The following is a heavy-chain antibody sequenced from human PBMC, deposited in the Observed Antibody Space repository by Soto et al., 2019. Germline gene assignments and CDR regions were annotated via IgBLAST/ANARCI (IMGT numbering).Heavy chain of an antibody. V-gene: IGHV4-31*03. J-gene: IGHJ5*02. CDR1: GGSISSGGYY. CDR2: TYYSEST. D-gene: IGHD2-2*01. CDR3: ARSSSSTYGTLNGFGP. Sequence: QVQLQESGPGLVKPSQTLSLTCTVSGGSISSGGYYWSWIREHPGKGLERIGYTYYSESTYYNPPRKRRRTRSVDTAKNQSSLKLSALAAADTAVYYCARSSSSTYGTLNGFGPWGQGTLVTVSS.